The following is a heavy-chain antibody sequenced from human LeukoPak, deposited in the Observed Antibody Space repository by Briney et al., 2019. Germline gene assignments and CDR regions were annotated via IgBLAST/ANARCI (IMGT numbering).Heavy chain of an antibody. CDR3: AKDGRITIFGVGFWDI. V-gene: IGHV3-23*01. CDR1: GFTFSSYA. D-gene: IGHD3-3*01. J-gene: IGHJ3*02. Sequence: PGGSLRLSCAASGFTFSSYAMSWVRQAPGKGLEWVSAISGSGGSTYYADSVKGRFTISRDNSKNTLYLQMNSLRAEDTAVYYCAKDGRITIFGVGFWDIWGQGIMVTVSS. CDR2: ISGSGGST.